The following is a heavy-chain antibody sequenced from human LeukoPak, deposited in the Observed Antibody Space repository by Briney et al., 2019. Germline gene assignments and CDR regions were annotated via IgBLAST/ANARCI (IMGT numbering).Heavy chain of an antibody. CDR2: IYYSGST. D-gene: IGHD3-22*01. CDR3: TRGSIAYYYMDV. J-gene: IGHJ6*03. V-gene: IGHV4-59*01. CDR1: GGSISSYY. Sequence: SETLSLTCTVSGGSISSYYWSWIRQPPGKGLEWIGNIYYSGSTNYNPSLKSRVTISVDTSKNQFSLKLSSVAAADTAVYYCTRGSIAYYYMDVWGKGTTVTISS.